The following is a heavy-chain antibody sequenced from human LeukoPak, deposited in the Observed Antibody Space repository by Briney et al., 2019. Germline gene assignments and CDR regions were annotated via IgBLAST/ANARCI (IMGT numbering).Heavy chain of an antibody. Sequence: SETLSLTCAVSGGSISSGGYSWSWIRQPPGKGLEWIGYIYYSGSTYYNPSLKSRVTISVDTSKNQFSLKLSSVTAADTAVYYCARAPKIYCTNGVCYTQYYYYYYMDVWGKGTTVTVSS. CDR2: IYYSGST. CDR3: ARAPKIYCTNGVCYTQYYYYYYMDV. D-gene: IGHD2-8*01. V-gene: IGHV4-30-4*07. CDR1: GGSISSGGYS. J-gene: IGHJ6*03.